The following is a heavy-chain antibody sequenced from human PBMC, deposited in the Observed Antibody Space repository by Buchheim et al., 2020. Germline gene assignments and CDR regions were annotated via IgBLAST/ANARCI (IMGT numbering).Heavy chain of an antibody. CDR3: AREVYIGVFRYFDY. V-gene: IGHV4-30-2*01. D-gene: IGHD3-10*01. CDR2: TYHSGST. Sequence: QLQLQESGSGLVKPSQTLSLTCAVSGGSISSGGYFWSWIRQPPGKGLEWIGYTYHSGSTYYNPSLKSRVTISVDRSKYQLSLKLSYVTAADTAVYYCAREVYIGVFRYFDYWGQGTL. CDR1: GGSISSGGYF. J-gene: IGHJ4*02.